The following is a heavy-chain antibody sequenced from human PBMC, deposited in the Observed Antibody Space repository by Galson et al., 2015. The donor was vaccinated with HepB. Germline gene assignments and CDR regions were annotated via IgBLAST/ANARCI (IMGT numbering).Heavy chain of an antibody. D-gene: IGHD3-10*01. CDR1: GYTFTSYY. CDR3: ARSHPGSGSYSNPVDY. CDR2: INPSGGST. Sequence: SVKVSCKASGYTFTSYYMHWVRQAPGQGLEWMGIINPSGGSTSYAQKLQGRVTMTRDTSTSTVYMELSSLRSEDTAVYYCARSHPGSGSYSNPVDYWGQGTLVTVSS. J-gene: IGHJ4*02. V-gene: IGHV1-46*04.